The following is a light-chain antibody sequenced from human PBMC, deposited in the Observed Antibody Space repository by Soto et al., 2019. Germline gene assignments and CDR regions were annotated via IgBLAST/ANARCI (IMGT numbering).Light chain of an antibody. Sequence: DFVMTQAPDSLAVSLGERATINCKSSQSVLYNSNNKNHLSWYQQKPGQPPKLLIYWATTRESGVPDRFSGSGSGTDFTLTVSGLQAEDVAIYYCHQYFRSPITFGGGTKV. CDR1: QSVLYNSNNKNH. J-gene: IGKJ4*01. CDR3: HQYFRSPIT. V-gene: IGKV4-1*01. CDR2: WAT.